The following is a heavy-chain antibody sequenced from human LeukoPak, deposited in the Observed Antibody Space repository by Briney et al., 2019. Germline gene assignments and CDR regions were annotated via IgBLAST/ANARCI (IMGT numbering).Heavy chain of an antibody. Sequence: KSSETLSLTCTVSGGSISSYYWSWIRQPAGKGLEWIGRIYTSGSTNYNPSLKSRVTMSVGTAKNQFSLKLSSVTAADTAVYYCASPGSLKTNAFDIWGQGTMVTVSS. CDR3: ASPGSLKTNAFDI. D-gene: IGHD1-14*01. J-gene: IGHJ3*02. CDR2: IYTSGST. V-gene: IGHV4-4*07. CDR1: GGSISSYY.